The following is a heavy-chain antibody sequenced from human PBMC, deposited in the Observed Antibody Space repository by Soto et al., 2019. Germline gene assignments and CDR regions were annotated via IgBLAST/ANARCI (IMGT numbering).Heavy chain of an antibody. CDR1: GFTFSSYA. CDR3: AKDSGEELCLSVYLYYYGMDV. Sequence: EVQLLESGGGLVQPGGSLRLSCAASGFTFSSYAMSWVRQAPGKVLEWVSAISGSGGSTYYADSVKGLFTISRDKSKHTLYLKMNSLRAEDTAVYYCAKDSGEELCLSVYLYYYGMDVWGQGTTVTVSS. V-gene: IGHV3-23*01. J-gene: IGHJ6*02. CDR2: ISGSGGST. D-gene: IGHD5-18*01.